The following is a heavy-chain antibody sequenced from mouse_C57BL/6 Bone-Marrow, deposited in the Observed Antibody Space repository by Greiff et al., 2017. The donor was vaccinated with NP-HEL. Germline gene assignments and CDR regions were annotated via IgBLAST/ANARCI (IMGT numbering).Heavy chain of an antibody. CDR2: ISSGSSTI. CDR1: GFTFSDYG. V-gene: IGHV5-17*01. D-gene: IGHD1-1*01. Sequence: DVQLVESGGGLVKPGGSLKLSCAASGFTFSDYGMHWVRQAPEKGLEWVAYISSGSSTIYYADTVKGRFTISRDNAKNTLFLQMTSLRSEDTAMYYCASYYGSKNYYAMDYWGQGTSVTVSS. J-gene: IGHJ4*01. CDR3: ASYYGSKNYYAMDY.